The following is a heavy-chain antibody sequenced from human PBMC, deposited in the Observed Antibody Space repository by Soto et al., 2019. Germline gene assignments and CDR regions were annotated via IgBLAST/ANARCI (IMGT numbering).Heavy chain of an antibody. CDR1: GGSVSSGSYY. CDR3: ARGRLRTVAPYY. D-gene: IGHD4-17*01. J-gene: IGHJ4*02. Sequence: PSETLSLTCTVSGGSVSSGSYYWSWIRQPPGKGLEWIGYIYYSGSTNYNPSLKSRVTISVDTSKNQFSLKLSSVTAADTAVYYCARGRLRTVAPYYWGQGTLVTVSS. V-gene: IGHV4-61*01. CDR2: IYYSGST.